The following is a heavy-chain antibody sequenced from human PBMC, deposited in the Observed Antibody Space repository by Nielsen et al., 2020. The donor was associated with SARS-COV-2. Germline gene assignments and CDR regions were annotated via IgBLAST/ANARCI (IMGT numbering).Heavy chain of an antibody. D-gene: IGHD1-14*01. CDR2: ISAYNGNT. Sequence: ASVKVSCNASFYTFTSYVIIWVRQPPGQGLEWMGWISAYNGNTNYAQKLQVRVTMTTDTSTSTAYMELRSLRSDDTAVYYCARVWRNPQDYYYGMDVWGQGTTVTVSS. CDR3: ARVWRNPQDYYYGMDV. CDR1: FYTFTSYV. V-gene: IGHV1-18*01. J-gene: IGHJ6*02.